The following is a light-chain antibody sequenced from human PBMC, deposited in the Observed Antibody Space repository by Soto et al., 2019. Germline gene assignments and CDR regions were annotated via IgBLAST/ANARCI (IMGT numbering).Light chain of an antibody. CDR1: QSVSSSY. J-gene: IGKJ5*01. CDR3: QQHNSYPPFT. Sequence: EMVLTQSPGTLSLSPGERATLSCRASQSVSSSYLAWYQQKPGQAPRLLIYGASTRTTGIPARFSGSGAGTAFTITISSLQAEDFAADYCQQHNSYPPFTFGQGTRLEIK. V-gene: IGKV3-20*01. CDR2: GAS.